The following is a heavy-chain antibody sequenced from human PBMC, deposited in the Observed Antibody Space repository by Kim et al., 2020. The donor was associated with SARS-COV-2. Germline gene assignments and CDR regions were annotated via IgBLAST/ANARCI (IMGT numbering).Heavy chain of an antibody. D-gene: IGHD3-9*01. Sequence: GGSLRLSCAASGFTFSTYTMNWVRQAPGKGLEWVSSISNIGSFIYYADSVKGRFTISRDNANNSLFMHMNSLRAEDTAVYYCAREVDFLTGYPFDSWGPGTLVTVSS. CDR1: GFTFSTYT. V-gene: IGHV3-21*01. J-gene: IGHJ4*02. CDR3: AREVDFLTGYPFDS. CDR2: ISNIGSFI.